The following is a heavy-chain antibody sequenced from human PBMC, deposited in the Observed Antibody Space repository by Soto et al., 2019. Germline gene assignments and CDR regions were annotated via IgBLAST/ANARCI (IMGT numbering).Heavy chain of an antibody. CDR3: AKDRKYQLLCDY. J-gene: IGHJ4*02. CDR2: ISYDGSNK. Sequence: GGSLRLSCAASGFAFSSYGMHWVRQAPGKGLEWVAVISYDGSNKYYADSVKGRFTISRDNSKNTLYLQMNSLRAEDTAVYYCAKDRKYQLLCDYWGQGTLVTVSS. D-gene: IGHD2-2*01. CDR1: GFAFSSYG. V-gene: IGHV3-30*18.